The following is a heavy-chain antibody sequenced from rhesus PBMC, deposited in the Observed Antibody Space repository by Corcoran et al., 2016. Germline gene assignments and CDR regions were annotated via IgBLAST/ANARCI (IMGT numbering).Heavy chain of an antibody. CDR1: GGSIRSHS. CDR2: ISGSGGSN. Sequence: VPLQESGPGLVKPSETLSLTFAVSGGSIRSHSWSWIRQPTEQGLEWIGRISGSGGSNDYNPSRKSRVTISTDTSKNQFSLKLSSVTSSDPAVYYCARGSDMNPSRLDYWGQGVLVTVSS. J-gene: IGHJ4*01. D-gene: IGHD4-29*01. V-gene: IGHV4-173*01. CDR3: ARGSDMNPSRLDY.